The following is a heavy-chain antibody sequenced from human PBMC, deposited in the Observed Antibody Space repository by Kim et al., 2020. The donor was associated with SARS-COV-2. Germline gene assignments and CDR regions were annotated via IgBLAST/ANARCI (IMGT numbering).Heavy chain of an antibody. CDR3: TTELWFGEFDYYYYGMDV. D-gene: IGHD3-10*01. Sequence: GGSLRLSCAASGFTFSNAWMSWVRQAPGKGLEWVGRIKSKTDGGTTDYAAPVKGRFTISRDDSKNTLYLQMNSLKTEDTAVYYCTTELWFGEFDYYYYGMDVWGQGTTVTVSS. CDR1: GFTFSNAW. V-gene: IGHV3-15*01. CDR2: IKSKTDGGTT. J-gene: IGHJ6*02.